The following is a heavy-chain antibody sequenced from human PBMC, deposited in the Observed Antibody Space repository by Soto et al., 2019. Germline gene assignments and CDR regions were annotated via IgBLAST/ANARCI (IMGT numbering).Heavy chain of an antibody. CDR1: GGTFSSYT. Sequence: ASVKVSCKASGGTFSSYTISWVRQAPGQGLEWMGWINPNSGGTNYAQKFQGWVTMTRDTSISTAYMELSRLRSDDTAVYYCARGAGYYGMDVWGQGTTVTVSS. V-gene: IGHV1-2*04. CDR2: INPNSGGT. J-gene: IGHJ6*02. CDR3: ARGAGYYGMDV.